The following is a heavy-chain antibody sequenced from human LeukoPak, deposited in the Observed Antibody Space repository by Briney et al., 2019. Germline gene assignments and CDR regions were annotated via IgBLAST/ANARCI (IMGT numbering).Heavy chain of an antibody. Sequence: ASVKVSCKASGYTFTDYYMHWVRQAPGQGLEWMGWINPNSGGTNYAQKFQGRVTMTRDTTISTASMELTRLTSDDTAVYYCARGSAYSSSWYYYYYYMDVWGKGTTVTISS. CDR3: ARGSAYSSSWYYYYYYMDV. V-gene: IGHV1-2*02. D-gene: IGHD6-13*01. CDR1: GYTFTDYY. CDR2: INPNSGGT. J-gene: IGHJ6*03.